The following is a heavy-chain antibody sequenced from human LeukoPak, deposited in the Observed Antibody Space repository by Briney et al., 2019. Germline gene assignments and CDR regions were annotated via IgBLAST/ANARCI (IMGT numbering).Heavy chain of an antibody. CDR3: ARRPYYDILTGYLVRGYYFDY. J-gene: IGHJ4*02. V-gene: IGHV5-51*01. Sequence: GASLQISCQGSGSSFTSYWIGWVRQLPGKGLEWMGIIYPGDSDTRYSPSFKGQVTISADKSSSTACLKWSSLEASDTAMYYCARRPYYDILTGYLVRGYYFDYWGQGTLVTVSS. D-gene: IGHD3-9*01. CDR2: IYPGDSDT. CDR1: GSSFTSYW.